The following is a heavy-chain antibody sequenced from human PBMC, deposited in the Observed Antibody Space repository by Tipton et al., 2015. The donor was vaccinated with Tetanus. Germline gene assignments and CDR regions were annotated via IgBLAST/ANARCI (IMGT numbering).Heavy chain of an antibody. Sequence: SLRLSCAASGFTFDDYAMHWVRQAPGKGLEWVSGISWNSGSIGYADSVKGRFTISRDNAKNSLYLQMNSLRAEDTALYYCAKAGAYDSSGYRAWGQGTLVTVSS. D-gene: IGHD3-22*01. CDR2: ISWNSGSI. J-gene: IGHJ5*02. V-gene: IGHV3-9*01. CDR3: AKAGAYDSSGYRA. CDR1: GFTFDDYA.